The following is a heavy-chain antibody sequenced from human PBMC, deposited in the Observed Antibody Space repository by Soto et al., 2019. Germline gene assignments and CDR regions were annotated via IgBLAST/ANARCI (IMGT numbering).Heavy chain of an antibody. J-gene: IGHJ4*02. Sequence: SVKVSCKASGGTFSSYAISWVRQAPGQGLEWMGGIIPIFGTANYAQKFQGRVTITADESTSTAYMELSSLRSEDTAVYYCARVREHYCSGGSCYSHPPIFDYWGQGTLVTVSS. CDR2: IIPIFGTA. CDR1: GGTFSSYA. V-gene: IGHV1-69*13. CDR3: ARVREHYCSGGSCYSHPPIFDY. D-gene: IGHD2-15*01.